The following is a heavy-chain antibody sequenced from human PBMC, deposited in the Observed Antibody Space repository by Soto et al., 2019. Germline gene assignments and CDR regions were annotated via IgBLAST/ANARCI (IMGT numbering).Heavy chain of an antibody. CDR1: GFTFTSSA. J-gene: IGHJ3*02. Sequence: ASVKVSGKASGFTFTSSAVQWVRQARGQRLEWIGWIVVGSGNTNYAQKFQERVTITRDMSTSTAYMELSSLRSEDTAVYYCAAGIGAPVAFDIWGQGTMVTVSS. CDR2: IVVGSGNT. V-gene: IGHV1-58*01. D-gene: IGHD4-17*01. CDR3: AAGIGAPVAFDI.